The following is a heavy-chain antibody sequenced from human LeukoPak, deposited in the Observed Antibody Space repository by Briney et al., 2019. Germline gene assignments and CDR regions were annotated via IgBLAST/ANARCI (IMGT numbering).Heavy chain of an antibody. Sequence: ASVNVSCKASGYTFTGYYMHWVRQAPGQGLEWMGWINPNSGGTNYAQKFQGRVTMTRDTSISTAYMELSRLRSDDTAVYYCARDRSSSWSYYYYGMDVWGQGTTVTVSS. J-gene: IGHJ6*02. CDR1: GYTFTGYY. CDR3: ARDRSSSWSYYYYGMDV. D-gene: IGHD6-13*01. V-gene: IGHV1-2*02. CDR2: INPNSGGT.